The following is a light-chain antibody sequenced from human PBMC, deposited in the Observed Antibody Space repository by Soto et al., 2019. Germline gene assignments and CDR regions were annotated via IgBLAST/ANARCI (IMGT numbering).Light chain of an antibody. J-gene: IGKJ1*01. Sequence: EIVMTQSPATLSVSPGERATLSCRASQSVSSNLAWYQQKPGQAPRLLIYGASTRASGIPARFSGSGSGTEFTLTISSLQSEDFEICFCQQYNNWPPDRTFGQGTKVEIK. V-gene: IGKV3-15*01. CDR1: QSVSSN. CDR2: GAS. CDR3: QQYNNWPPDRT.